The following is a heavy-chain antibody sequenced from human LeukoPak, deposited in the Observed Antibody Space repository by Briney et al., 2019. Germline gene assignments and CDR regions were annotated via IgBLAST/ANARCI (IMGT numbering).Heavy chain of an antibody. CDR1: GGSITSPEFY. V-gene: IGHV4-39*02. Sequence: PSETLSFTCIVSGGSITSPEFYWGWIRQSPEKGLEWIANVYYSGSTYYNPSLQSRVTISIDTSKSHFSLKLTSMTAADTAVYYCARLPFRYYYYMDVWGKGTAVTVSS. CDR3: ARLPFRYYYYMDV. CDR2: VYYSGST. D-gene: IGHD2/OR15-2a*01. J-gene: IGHJ6*03.